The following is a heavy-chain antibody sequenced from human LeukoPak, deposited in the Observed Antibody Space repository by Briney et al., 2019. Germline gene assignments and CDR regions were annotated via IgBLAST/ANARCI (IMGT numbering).Heavy chain of an antibody. V-gene: IGHV1-69*05. CDR2: IIPIFGTV. Sequence: ASVKVSCKASGGTFSSYAISWVRQAPGQGLEWMGGIIPIFGTVNYAQKFQGRVTITTDESTSTAYMELSSLRSEDTAVYYCARTSAAGTQGYAYYYYMDVWGKGTTVTVSS. CDR3: ARTSAAGTQGYAYYYYMDV. CDR1: GGTFSSYA. J-gene: IGHJ6*03. D-gene: IGHD6-13*01.